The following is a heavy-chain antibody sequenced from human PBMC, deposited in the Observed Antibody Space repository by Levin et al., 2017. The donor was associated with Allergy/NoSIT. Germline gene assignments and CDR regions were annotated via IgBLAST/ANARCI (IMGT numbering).Heavy chain of an antibody. J-gene: IGHJ4*02. CDR3: AKVVPYGSGTYAHDY. V-gene: IGHV3-30*18. CDR2: IANDGTYK. D-gene: IGHD3-10*01. CDR1: FFPFLLSF. Sequence: SLLLFFSSSFFPFLLSFLHWLRQAPGKGLEWVAVIANDGTYKHYADSVKGRFTLSLDHSKNTLYLQMNRLRPEDTAVYYCAKVVPYGSGTYAHDYWGQGTLVTVSS.